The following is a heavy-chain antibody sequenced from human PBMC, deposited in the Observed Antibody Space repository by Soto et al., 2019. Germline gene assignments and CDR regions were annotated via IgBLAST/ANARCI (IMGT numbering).Heavy chain of an antibody. J-gene: IGHJ4*02. CDR1: GFTFSSYS. Sequence: GGSLRLSCAASGFTFSSYSMNWVRQAPGKGLEWVSSISSSSDYIYYADSMKGRFTISRDNAKNSLYLQMNSLRAEDTAVYYCARHSGYEYYFDYWSQGALVTVSS. CDR3: ARHSGYEYYFDY. V-gene: IGHV3-21*01. D-gene: IGHD5-12*01. CDR2: ISSSSDYI.